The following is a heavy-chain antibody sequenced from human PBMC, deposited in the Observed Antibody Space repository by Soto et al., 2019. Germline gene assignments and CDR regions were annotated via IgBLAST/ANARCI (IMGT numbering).Heavy chain of an antibody. J-gene: IGHJ4*02. CDR1: VFTFSSYG. D-gene: IGHD6-19*01. CDR3: ARSIAVAGQFVDY. CDR2: IWYDGSNK. Sequence: GGSLRLSGAASVFTFSSYGMHWVRQAPGKGLEWVAVIWYDGSNKYYADSVKGRFTISRDNSKNTLYLQMNSLRAEDTAVYYCARSIAVAGQFVDYWGQGTLVTVSS. V-gene: IGHV3-33*01.